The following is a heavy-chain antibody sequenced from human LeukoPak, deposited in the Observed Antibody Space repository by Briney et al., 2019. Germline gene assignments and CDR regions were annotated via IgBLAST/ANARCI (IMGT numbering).Heavy chain of an antibody. CDR1: GYSFTSYW. V-gene: IGHV5-51*01. D-gene: IGHD4-11*01. CDR3: ARRGGDYSHRYYFDY. Sequence: GESLKISCKGSGYSFTSYWIGWVRQMPGKGLEWVGIIYPGDSDTRYSPSFQGQVTISADKSISTAYLQWSSLKASDTAMYYCARRGGDYSHRYYFDYWGQGTLVTVSS. J-gene: IGHJ4*02. CDR2: IYPGDSDT.